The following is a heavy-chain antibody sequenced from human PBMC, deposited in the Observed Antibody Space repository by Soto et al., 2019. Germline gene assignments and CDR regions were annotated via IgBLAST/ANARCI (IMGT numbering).Heavy chain of an antibody. V-gene: IGHV1-58*01. J-gene: IGHJ5*02. CDR1: GFTFTSSA. CDR3: AAGPRDYNWGDP. CDR2: IVVGSGNT. Sequence: SVKVSCKASGFTFTSSAVQWVRQARGQRLEWIGWIVVGSGNTNYAQKFQERVTITRDMSTSTAYMELSSLRSEDTAVYYCAAGPRDYNWGDPWGQGTLVTVSS.